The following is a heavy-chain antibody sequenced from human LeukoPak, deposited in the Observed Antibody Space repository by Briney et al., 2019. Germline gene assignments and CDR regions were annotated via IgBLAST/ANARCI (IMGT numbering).Heavy chain of an antibody. CDR2: IIPIFGTA. Sequence: ASVKVSCKASGGTFSSYAISWVRQAPGQGLEWMGGIIPIFGTANYAQKFQGRVTITADESTSTAYMELSSLRSEDTAVYYCARGSYYDFRRGYYYYMDVWGKGTTVTVSS. V-gene: IGHV1-69*13. D-gene: IGHD3-3*01. CDR1: GGTFSSYA. CDR3: ARGSYYDFRRGYYYYMDV. J-gene: IGHJ6*03.